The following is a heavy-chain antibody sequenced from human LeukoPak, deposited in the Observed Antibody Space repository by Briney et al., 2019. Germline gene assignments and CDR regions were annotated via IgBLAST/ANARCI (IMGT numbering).Heavy chain of an antibody. D-gene: IGHD2-2*01. CDR2: INHGGST. CDR1: GGSFSGYY. J-gene: IGHJ5*02. V-gene: IGHV4-34*01. CDR3: ARGRRGYQPSGSRFDP. Sequence: PSETLSLTCAVYGGSFSGYYWSWIRQPPGKGLEWIGEINHGGSTNYNPSLKSRVTISVDTSKNQFSLKLSSVTAADTAVYYCARGRRGYQPSGSRFDPWGQGTLVTVSS.